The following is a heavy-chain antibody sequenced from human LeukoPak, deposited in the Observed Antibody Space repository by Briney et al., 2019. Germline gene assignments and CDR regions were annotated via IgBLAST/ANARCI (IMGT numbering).Heavy chain of an antibody. D-gene: IGHD5-12*01. CDR1: GGTFSSYA. J-gene: IGHJ4*02. CDR3: ARGGGYSGYDDDYYFDY. Sequence: ASVKVSCKASGGTFSSYAISWVRQAPGQGLEWMGGIIPIFGTANYAQKFQGRVTITTDESTSTAYMELSSLRSEDTAVYYCARGGGYSGYDDDYYFDYWGQGTLVTVSS. V-gene: IGHV1-69*05. CDR2: IIPIFGTA.